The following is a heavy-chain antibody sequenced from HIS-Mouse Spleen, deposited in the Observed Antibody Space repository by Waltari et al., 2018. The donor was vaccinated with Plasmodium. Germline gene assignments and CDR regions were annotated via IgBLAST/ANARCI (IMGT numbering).Heavy chain of an antibody. Sequence: FSSYAMHWVRQAPGKGLEWVAVISYDGSNKYYADSVKGRFTISRDNSKNTLYLQMNSLRAEDTAVYYCAREAGSGGLYYLDYWGQGTLVTVSS. J-gene: IGHJ4*02. CDR2: ISYDGSNK. V-gene: IGHV3-30-3*01. CDR1: FSSYA. CDR3: AREAGSGGLYYLDY. D-gene: IGHD3-10*01.